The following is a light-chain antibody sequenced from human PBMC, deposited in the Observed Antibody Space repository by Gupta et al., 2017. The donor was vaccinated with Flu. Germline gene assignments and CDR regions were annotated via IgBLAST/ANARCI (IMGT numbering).Light chain of an antibody. CDR1: SNDIGDYNY. CDR2: DVS. CDR3: CSYAGGPWV. V-gene: IGLV2-11*01. J-gene: IGLJ3*02. Sequence: QSALTQPRSVSGSPGHSVTISCTGTSNDIGDYNYVSWYQHHPGKAPKLMIYDVSKRPSGVPDRFSGSKSGNTASLTISGLQAADEADFYCCSYAGGPWVFGGGTKLTVL.